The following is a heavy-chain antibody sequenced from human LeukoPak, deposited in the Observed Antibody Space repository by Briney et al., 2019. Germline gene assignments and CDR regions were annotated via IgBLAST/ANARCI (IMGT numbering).Heavy chain of an antibody. Sequence: GGSLRLSCAAPGFTFTYNGMNWVRQAPGKGLEWVSSISGSGGSTYYADSVKGRFTISRDNAKNSVFLQMNSLRAEDTAVYYCARCQRGFSYGKIDYWGQGTLVTVSS. CDR3: ARCQRGFSYGKIDY. V-gene: IGHV3-21*06. CDR2: ISGSGGST. D-gene: IGHD5-18*01. J-gene: IGHJ4*02. CDR1: GFTFTYNG.